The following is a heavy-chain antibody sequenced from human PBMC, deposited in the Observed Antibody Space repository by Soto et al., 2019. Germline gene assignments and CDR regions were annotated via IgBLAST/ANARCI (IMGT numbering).Heavy chain of an antibody. V-gene: IGHV3-74*01. CDR2: INGDGSFT. Sequence: PGGSLRLSCAASAFTFKNHWMHLVRQVPGKGPVWFSRINGDGSFTSYADAVKGRFTISRDNAKNTLSLQMNSLRAEDTAVYYCAREIYDDYDSSGFDHWGQGT. CDR3: AREIYDDYDSSGFDH. J-gene: IGHJ4*02. D-gene: IGHD3-22*01. CDR1: AFTFKNHW.